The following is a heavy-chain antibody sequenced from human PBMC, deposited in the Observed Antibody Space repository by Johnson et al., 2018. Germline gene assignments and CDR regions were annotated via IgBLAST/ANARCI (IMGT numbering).Heavy chain of an antibody. Sequence: VQLVQSGGGLIQPGGSLRLSCAASGFTVNRNYMNWVRQAPGKGLEWVSLVYSDDSTSYGASVKGRFTISRDNSKNTPYLQMNRLRAEDTALYFCAKDVSGTVEGTLSWGQGTLVTVSS. CDR2: VYSDDST. J-gene: IGHJ5*02. V-gene: IGHV3-66*03. CDR3: AKDVSGTVEGTLS. CDR1: GFTVNRNY. D-gene: IGHD4-23*01.